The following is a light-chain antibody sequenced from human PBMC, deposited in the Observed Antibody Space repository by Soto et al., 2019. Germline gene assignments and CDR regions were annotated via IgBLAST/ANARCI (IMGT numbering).Light chain of an antibody. CDR2: LGS. CDR1: QSLLHRYNY. CDR3: MQALQTPLT. V-gene: IGKV2-28*01. J-gene: IGKJ4*01. Sequence: DIVMTQSPLSLPVTPGEPASISCRSSQSLLHRYNYLDWYLQKPGQSPQLLIYLGSNRASGVPDRLSGSGSGTDFTLKISRVEAEDVGVYYCMQALQTPLTFGGGTKVDIK.